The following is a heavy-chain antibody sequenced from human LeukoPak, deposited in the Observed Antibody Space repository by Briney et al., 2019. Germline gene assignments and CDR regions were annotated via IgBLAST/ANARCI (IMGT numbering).Heavy chain of an antibody. J-gene: IGHJ4*02. CDR2: ISSSSSYI. Sequence: PGGSLRLTCAASGFTFSSYSMNWVRQAPGKGLEWVSSISSSSSYIYYADSVKGRFTISRDNAKTSLYLQMNSLRAEDTAVYYCARARDYYGSGSYYNLDYWGQGTLVTVSS. CDR3: ARARDYYGSGSYYNLDY. V-gene: IGHV3-21*01. D-gene: IGHD3-10*01. CDR1: GFTFSSYS.